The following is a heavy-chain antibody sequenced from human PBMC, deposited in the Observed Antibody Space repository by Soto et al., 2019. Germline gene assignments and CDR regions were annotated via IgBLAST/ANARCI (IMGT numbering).Heavy chain of an antibody. CDR1: GFTVSTNY. J-gene: IGHJ4*02. D-gene: IGHD3-22*01. CDR3: AREFGGYYSFDY. CDR2: IYIGGST. V-gene: IGHV3-53*01. Sequence: EVQLVESGGGLIQPGGSLRLSCAASGFTVSTNYMSWVRQAPGKGLEWVSVIYIGGSTYYADSVKGRFTISRDNSKNTLYLQMNSLRADDTAVYYCAREFGGYYSFDYWGQGTLVTVSS.